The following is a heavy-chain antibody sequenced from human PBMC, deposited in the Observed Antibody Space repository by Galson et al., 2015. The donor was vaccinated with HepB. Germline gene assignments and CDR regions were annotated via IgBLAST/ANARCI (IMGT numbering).Heavy chain of an antibody. D-gene: IGHD4-23*01. CDR3: ARDGVGTADLDS. CDR2: IKGDGSSP. CDR1: GFTFSTYW. Sequence: SLRLSCAASGFTFSTYWMHWVRQAPGKGLVWVSHIKGDGSSPTYADSVKGRFTISRDNAKNTMYLQMNSLRAEDTAVYYCARDGVGTADLDSWGQGTLVTVSS. J-gene: IGHJ4*02. V-gene: IGHV3-74*01.